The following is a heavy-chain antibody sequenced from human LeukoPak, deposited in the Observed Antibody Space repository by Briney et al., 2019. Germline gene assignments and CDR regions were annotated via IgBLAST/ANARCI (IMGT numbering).Heavy chain of an antibody. CDR1: GGSISSSSYY. CDR2: IYYSGST. D-gene: IGHD5-18*01. Sequence: PSETLSLTCTVSGGSISSSSYYWSWIRQPPGKGLEWIGYIYYSGSTNYNPSLKSRVTISVDTSKNQFSLKLSSVTAADTAVYYCARGGTAMRFWYWGQGTLVTVSS. J-gene: IGHJ4*02. V-gene: IGHV4-61*01. CDR3: ARGGTAMRFWY.